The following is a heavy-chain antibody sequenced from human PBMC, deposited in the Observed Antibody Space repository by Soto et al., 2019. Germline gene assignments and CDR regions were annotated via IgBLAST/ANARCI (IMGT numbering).Heavy chain of an antibody. CDR1: GGTFSSYT. Sequence: ASVKVSCKASGGTFSSYTISWVRQAPGQGLEWMGRIIPILGIANYAQKFQGRVTITADKSTSTAYMELSSLRSEDTAVYYCSREESRVVTVAGPFDPWGQGTLVTVSS. D-gene: IGHD2-15*01. J-gene: IGHJ5*02. V-gene: IGHV1-69*04. CDR3: SREESRVVTVAGPFDP. CDR2: IIPILGIA.